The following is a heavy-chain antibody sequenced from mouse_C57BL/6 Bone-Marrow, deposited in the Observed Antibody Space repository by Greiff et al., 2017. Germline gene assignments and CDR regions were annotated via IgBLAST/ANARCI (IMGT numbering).Heavy chain of an antibody. CDR2: IYPGSGNT. Sequence: VHLVESGAELVRPGASVKLSCKASGYTFTDYYINWVKQRPGQRLEWIARIYPGSGNTYYNEKFKGKATLTAEKSSSTAYMQLSSLTSEDSAVYFCAEGFAYWGQGTLVTVSA. V-gene: IGHV1-76*01. J-gene: IGHJ3*01. CDR3: AEGFAY. CDR1: GYTFTDYY.